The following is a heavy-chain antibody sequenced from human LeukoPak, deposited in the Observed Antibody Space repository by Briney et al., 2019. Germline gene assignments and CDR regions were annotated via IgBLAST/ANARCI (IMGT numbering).Heavy chain of an antibody. Sequence: GGSLRLSRAASGFTFSGYSMNWVRQAPGKGLEWVSSISSGSTYRYYADSVKGRFTISRDNAKNSLYLQMNSLRAEDTAVYYCSGSDTTGYSPREWDYWYFDLWGRGTLVTVSS. J-gene: IGHJ2*01. CDR1: GFTFSGYS. CDR3: SGSDTTGYSPREWDYWYFDL. V-gene: IGHV3-21*01. CDR2: ISSGSTYR. D-gene: IGHD3-9*01.